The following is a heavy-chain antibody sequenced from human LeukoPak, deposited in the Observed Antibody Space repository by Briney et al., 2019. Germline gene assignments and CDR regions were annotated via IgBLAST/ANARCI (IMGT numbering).Heavy chain of an antibody. D-gene: IGHD5-12*01. V-gene: IGHV4-61*02. CDR3: ATTLRYSGYDLLDY. Sequence: SETLSLTCTASGGSISSGSYYWSWIRQPAGKGLEWIGRIYTSGSTNYNPSLKSRVTISVDTSKNQFSLKLSSVTAADTAVYYCATTLRYSGYDLLDYWGQGTLVTVSS. J-gene: IGHJ4*02. CDR2: IYTSGST. CDR1: GGSISSGSYY.